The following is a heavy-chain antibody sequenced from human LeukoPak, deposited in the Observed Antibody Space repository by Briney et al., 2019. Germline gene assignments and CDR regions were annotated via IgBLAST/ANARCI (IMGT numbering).Heavy chain of an antibody. J-gene: IGHJ4*02. CDR3: AKEGNSGWVPKY. Sequence: ASVKVSCKASGYTFTSYYIHWVRQAPGQGLEWMGMINPSGATTTYAQNFQGRVTITRDTSTRTAYMELSSLRSEDTAVYYCAKEGNSGWVPKYWGQGTLVTVSS. V-gene: IGHV1-46*01. CDR1: GYTFTSYY. D-gene: IGHD6-19*01. CDR2: INPSGATT.